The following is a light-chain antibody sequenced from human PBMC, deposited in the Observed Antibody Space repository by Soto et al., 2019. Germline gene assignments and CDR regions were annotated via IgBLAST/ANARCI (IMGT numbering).Light chain of an antibody. J-gene: IGKJ4*01. V-gene: IGKV3-11*01. CDR1: QSVSSD. Sequence: EIVLTQSPATLSLSPGERATFSCRASQSVSSDLGWYQQKPGQAPRLLIYDASNRATGIPARFSGSGSGTHFTLTISSLDPEDFAVYYCQQRSNWPPLTFGGGTKVEIK. CDR2: DAS. CDR3: QQRSNWPPLT.